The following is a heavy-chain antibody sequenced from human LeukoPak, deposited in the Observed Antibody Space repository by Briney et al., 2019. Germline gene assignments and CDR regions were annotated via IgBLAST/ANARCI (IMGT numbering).Heavy chain of an antibody. V-gene: IGHV5-51*01. J-gene: IGHJ6*04. CDR3: ARHGIASSGSAGNYYYYGMDV. CDR1: GYSFTSYW. CDR2: IYPGDSDT. Sequence: GESLKISCKGSGYSFTSYWIGWVRQMPGKGLEWMGIIYPGDSDTRYSPSFQGQVTISADKSISTAYLQWSSLKASDTAMYYCARHGIASSGSAGNYYYYGMDVWGKGTTVTVSP. D-gene: IGHD6-19*01.